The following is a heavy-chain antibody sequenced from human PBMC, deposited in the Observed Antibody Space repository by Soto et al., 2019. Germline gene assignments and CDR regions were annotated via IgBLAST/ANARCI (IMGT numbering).Heavy chain of an antibody. Sequence: GGSLRLSCAASGFAFSDFYMSWTRQAPGKGLEWISYISGGGTTVFYADSVKGRFTISRDNAQKSLYLQMDSLTSEDTAIYYCARDREPSVYHGMAVWGQGTTVIVSS. J-gene: IGHJ6*02. V-gene: IGHV3-11*01. CDR3: ARDREPSVYHGMAV. CDR1: GFAFSDFY. CDR2: ISGGGTTV.